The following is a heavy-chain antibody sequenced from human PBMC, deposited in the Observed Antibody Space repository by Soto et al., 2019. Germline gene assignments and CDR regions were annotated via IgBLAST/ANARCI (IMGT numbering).Heavy chain of an antibody. CDR1: GYTLTELS. D-gene: IGHD1-7*01. CDR3: ATDRGSRGNFYYYYYGMDV. Sequence: GASVKVSCKVSGYTLTELSMHWVRQAPGKGLEWMGGFDPEDGETIYAQKFQGRVTMTEDTSTDTAYMELSSLRSEDTAVYYCATDRGSRGNFYYYYYGMDVWGQGTTVTVSS. CDR2: FDPEDGET. V-gene: IGHV1-24*01. J-gene: IGHJ6*02.